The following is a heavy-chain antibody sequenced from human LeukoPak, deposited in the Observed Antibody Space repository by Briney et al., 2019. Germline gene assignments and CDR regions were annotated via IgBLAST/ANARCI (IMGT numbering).Heavy chain of an antibody. J-gene: IGHJ5*02. Sequence: SETLSLTCTASGGSITSYYWSWIRQPPGKGLQWIGYIYYTGSTNYNPSLKSRVTISVDTSKNQFSLKLTSVTAADTAVYYCAIHPTSMTRVTKGWFDPWGQGTLVTVSS. CDR2: IYYTGST. D-gene: IGHD4-17*01. CDR1: GGSITSYY. CDR3: AIHPTSMTRVTKGWFDP. V-gene: IGHV4-59*01.